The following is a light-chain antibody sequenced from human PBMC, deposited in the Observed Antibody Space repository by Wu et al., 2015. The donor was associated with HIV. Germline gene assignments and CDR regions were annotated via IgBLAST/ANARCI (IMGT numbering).Light chain of an antibody. CDR1: QSIVGW. CDR2: KAS. CDR3: QQCSNYPST. J-gene: IGKJ1*01. Sequence: DIQVTQSPSTLSASVGDRVTITCRASQSIVGWLAWYQQKPGKAPKLLIYKASSLDSGVPSRFSGSGSGTEFTLTISSLQPGDFATYYCQQCSNYPSTFGQGTKVEI. V-gene: IGKV1-5*03.